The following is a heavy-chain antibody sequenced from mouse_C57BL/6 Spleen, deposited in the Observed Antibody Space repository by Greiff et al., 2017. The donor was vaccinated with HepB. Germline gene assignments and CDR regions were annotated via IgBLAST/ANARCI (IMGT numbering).Heavy chain of an antibody. CDR3: ARGTIYDGYYDYYAMDY. D-gene: IGHD2-3*01. V-gene: IGHV1-26*01. CDR1: GYTFTDYY. J-gene: IGHJ4*01. CDR2: INPNNGGT. Sequence: VQLQQSGPELVKPGASVKISCKASGYTFTDYYMNWVKQSHGKSLEWIGDINPNNGGTSYNQKFKGKATLTVDKSSSTAYMELRSLTSEDSAVYYCARGTIYDGYYDYYAMDYWGQGTSVTVSS.